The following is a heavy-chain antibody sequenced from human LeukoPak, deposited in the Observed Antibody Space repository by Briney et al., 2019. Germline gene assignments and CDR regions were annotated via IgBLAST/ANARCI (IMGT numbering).Heavy chain of an antibody. CDR2: IIPIFGTA. V-gene: IGHV1-69*13. CDR3: ARAYTIFGVVTYYDYGMDV. Sequence: ASVKVSCKASGGTFSSYAISWVRQAPGQGLEWMGGIIPIFGTANYAQKFQGRVTITADESTSTAYMELSSLRSEDTAVYYCARAYTIFGVVTYYDYGMDVWGQGATVTVCS. CDR1: GGTFSSYA. J-gene: IGHJ6*02. D-gene: IGHD3-3*01.